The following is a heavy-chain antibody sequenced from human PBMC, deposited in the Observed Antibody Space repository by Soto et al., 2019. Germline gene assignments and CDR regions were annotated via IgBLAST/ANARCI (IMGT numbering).Heavy chain of an antibody. CDR3: ARERGSGSYFTPWFDP. J-gene: IGHJ5*02. V-gene: IGHV1-8*01. CDR2: MNPNSGNT. Sequence: QVQLVQSGAEVKKPGASVKVSCKASGYTFTSYDINWVRQATGQGLEWMGWMNPNSGNTGYAQKFQGRVTMTRNTSISTAYMELTSLRSEDTAVYYCARERGSGSYFTPWFDPWGQGTLVTVSS. CDR1: GYTFTSYD. D-gene: IGHD3-10*01.